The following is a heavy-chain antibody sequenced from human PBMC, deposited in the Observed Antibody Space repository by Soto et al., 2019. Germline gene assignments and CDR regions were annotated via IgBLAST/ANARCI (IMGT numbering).Heavy chain of an antibody. D-gene: IGHD4-17*01. Sequence: QVQLQQWDAGLLKPSETLSLTCAVYGGSFSGYYWSWIRQPPGKGLEWIGEINHSGSTNYNPSLKSRVTISVDTSKNQFSLKLSSVTAADTAVYYCARGGYGDYLFDYWGQGTLVTVSS. CDR2: INHSGST. J-gene: IGHJ4*02. V-gene: IGHV4-34*01. CDR3: ARGGYGDYLFDY. CDR1: GGSFSGYY.